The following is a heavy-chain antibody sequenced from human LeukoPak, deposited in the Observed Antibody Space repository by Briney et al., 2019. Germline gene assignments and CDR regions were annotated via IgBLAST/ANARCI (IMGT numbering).Heavy chain of an antibody. V-gene: IGHV3-7*01. CDR3: ARVVMEDYGDYGGDY. D-gene: IGHD4-17*01. CDR1: GFTFSSYW. CDR2: IKQDGSDK. J-gene: IGHJ4*02. Sequence: GGSLRLSCAASGFTFSSYWMSWVRQAPGKGLEWVANIKQDGSDKYYVDSVKGRFTISRDNAKNSLYLQMNSLRAEDTAVYYCARVVMEDYGDYGGDYWGQGTLVTVSS.